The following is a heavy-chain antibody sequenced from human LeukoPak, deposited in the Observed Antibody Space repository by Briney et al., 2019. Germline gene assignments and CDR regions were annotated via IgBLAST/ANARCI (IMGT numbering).Heavy chain of an antibody. CDR1: GGSVSDYS. CDR2: INHSVNT. Sequence: PSETLSLICGVSGGSVSDYSWSWIRQPPGKGLEFIGEINHSVNTNYNPSLKSRVTISVDTSKNQVSLRLISVTAADTAVYYCARQGGSYYAIDDWGQGTLVTVSS. CDR3: ARQGGSYYAIDD. V-gene: IGHV4-34*01. D-gene: IGHD1-26*01. J-gene: IGHJ4*02.